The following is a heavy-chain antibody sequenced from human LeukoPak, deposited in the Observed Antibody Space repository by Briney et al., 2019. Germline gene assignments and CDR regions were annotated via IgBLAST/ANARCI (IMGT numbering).Heavy chain of an antibody. CDR1: GFTFSGSA. D-gene: IGHD3-3*01. Sequence: GGSLRLSCAASGFTFSGSAMHWVRQASGKGLEWVGRISSKANSYATAYAASVKGRFTISRDDSKNTAYLQMNSLKTEDTAVYYCTRSYDFWSGNDYWGQGTPVTVSS. V-gene: IGHV3-73*01. J-gene: IGHJ4*02. CDR3: TRSYDFWSGNDY. CDR2: ISSKANSYAT.